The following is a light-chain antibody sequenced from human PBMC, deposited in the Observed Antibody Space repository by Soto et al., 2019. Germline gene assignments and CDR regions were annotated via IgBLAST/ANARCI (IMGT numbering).Light chain of an antibody. Sequence: DILMTQSPSTLSASVGDRVTITCRASRSISVWLAWYQQKPGKAPKLLIFDASSLESGVPLRFSGSGSGTSFTLTISSLQPEDFATYYCQQLLSYPITFGQGTRLEIK. CDR1: RSISVW. V-gene: IGKV1-5*01. CDR2: DAS. CDR3: QQLLSYPIT. J-gene: IGKJ5*01.